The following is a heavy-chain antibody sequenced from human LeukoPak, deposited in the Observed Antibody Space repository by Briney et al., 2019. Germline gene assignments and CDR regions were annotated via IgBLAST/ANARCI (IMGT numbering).Heavy chain of an antibody. V-gene: IGHV3-21*01. D-gene: IGHD2-15*01. Sequence: GGSRRLSCAASGFTFSSYSMNWVRQAPGRGLEWVSSIISSSSYIYYADSVKGRFTISRDNPKNSLYMQINSLRAEATAVYYCARDRCSGGSCYLKYWGQGTLVTVSS. CDR3: ARDRCSGGSCYLKY. CDR1: GFTFSSYS. J-gene: IGHJ4*02. CDR2: IISSSSYI.